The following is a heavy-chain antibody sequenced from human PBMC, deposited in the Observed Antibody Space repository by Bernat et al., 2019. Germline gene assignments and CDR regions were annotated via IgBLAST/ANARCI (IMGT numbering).Heavy chain of an antibody. D-gene: IGHD3-9*01. Sequence: QVQLVQSGAEVKKPGASVKVSCKASGYTFTSYGISWVRQSPGQGLEWMGWISAYDGNTNYAQKLQGRVTMTTHTYTSTAYMELRSLRSDDTAVYYCARAIIYYDILTVILGFDYWGQGTLVTVSS. J-gene: IGHJ4*02. CDR2: ISAYDGNT. CDR1: GYTFTSYG. V-gene: IGHV1-18*01. CDR3: ARAIIYYDILTVILGFDY.